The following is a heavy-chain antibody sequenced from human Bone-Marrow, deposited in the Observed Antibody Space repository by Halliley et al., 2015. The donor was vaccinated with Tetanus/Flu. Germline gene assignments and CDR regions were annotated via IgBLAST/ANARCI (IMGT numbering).Heavy chain of an antibody. D-gene: IGHD2-15*01. J-gene: IGHJ4*02. V-gene: IGHV3-30*03. CDR2: VTYEGRDK. CDR3: ARDLRHCSGGSCAD. Sequence: WVACVTYEGRDKYYADSVKGRFTVSRGNSNNALDLQLNNLRFEDTALYYCARDLRHCSGGSCADWGQGTRVTVSP.